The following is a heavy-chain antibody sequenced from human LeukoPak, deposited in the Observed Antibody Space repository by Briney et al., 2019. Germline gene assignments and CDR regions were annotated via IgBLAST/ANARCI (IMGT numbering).Heavy chain of an antibody. D-gene: IGHD3-16*02. Sequence: SETLSLTCTVSGGSISSYYWSWIRQPPGKGLEWIGYIYYSGSTNYNPSLKSRVTMSVDTSKNQFSLKLSSVTAADTAVYYCARDYRWLLDYWGQGTLVTVSS. V-gene: IGHV4-59*12. CDR2: IYYSGST. CDR1: GGSISSYY. CDR3: ARDYRWLLDY. J-gene: IGHJ4*02.